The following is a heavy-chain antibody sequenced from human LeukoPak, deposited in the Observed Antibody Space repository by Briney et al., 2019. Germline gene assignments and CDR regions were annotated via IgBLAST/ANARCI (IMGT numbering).Heavy chain of an antibody. D-gene: IGHD6-19*01. CDR1: GFTFSSYA. J-gene: IGHJ5*02. CDR3: AKVDSSGWYDQNWFDP. CDR2: ISGSGGST. V-gene: IGHV3-23*01. Sequence: GASLRLSCAASGFTFSSYAMSWVRQAPGKGLEWVSAISGSGGSTYYADSVKGRFTISRDNSKNTLYLQMNSLRAEDTAVYYCAKVDSSGWYDQNWFDPWGQGTLVTVSS.